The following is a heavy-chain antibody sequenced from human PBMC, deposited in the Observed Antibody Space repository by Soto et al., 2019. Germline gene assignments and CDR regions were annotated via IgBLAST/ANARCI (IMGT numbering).Heavy chain of an antibody. CDR3: TRGLSSPSATGI. CDR1: GGSVRSCCNY. Sequence: QPQLQESGPGLVKPSETLSLTCTVSGGSVRSCCNYWGWVRQPPGKGLEWIGSIHNSGSTSYNPSLKSRVTISVDTPKNQFSLNLTSVTAADTAVYYCTRGLSSPSATGIWGQGTLVTVSS. D-gene: IGHD6-6*01. CDR2: IHNSGST. V-gene: IGHV4-39*01. J-gene: IGHJ4*02.